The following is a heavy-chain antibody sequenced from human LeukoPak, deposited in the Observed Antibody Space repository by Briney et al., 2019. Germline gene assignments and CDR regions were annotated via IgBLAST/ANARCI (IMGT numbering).Heavy chain of an antibody. CDR2: ISSSSSTI. V-gene: IGHV3-48*04. D-gene: IGHD6-13*01. CDR3: ARDWGSTWYGGYY. Sequence: GGSLRLSCAASGFTFSSYSMNWVRQAPGKGLEWVSYISSSSSTIYYADSVKGRFTISRDNAKNSLYLQMNSLRAEDTAVYYCARDWGSTWYGGYYWGQGTLVTVST. J-gene: IGHJ4*02. CDR1: GFTFSSYS.